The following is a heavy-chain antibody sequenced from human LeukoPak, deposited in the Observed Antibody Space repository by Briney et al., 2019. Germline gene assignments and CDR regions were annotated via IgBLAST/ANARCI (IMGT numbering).Heavy chain of an antibody. J-gene: IGHJ6*03. CDR2: MNPNSGNT. D-gene: IGHD3-10*01. CDR3: ARGVRLVRGVSRYYYYMDV. Sequence: ASVKVSCKSYGYTFTSYDINWVRQATGQGLEWMGWMNPNSGNTGYAQKFQGRVTMTRNTSISTAYMELSSLRSEDTAVYYCARGVRLVRGVSRYYYYMDVWGKGTTVTVSS. CDR1: GYTFTSYD. V-gene: IGHV1-8*01.